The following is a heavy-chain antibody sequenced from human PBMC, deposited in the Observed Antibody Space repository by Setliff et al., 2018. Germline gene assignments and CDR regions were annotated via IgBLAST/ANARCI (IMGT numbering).Heavy chain of an antibody. D-gene: IGHD1-26*01. V-gene: IGHV4-4*02. J-gene: IGHJ5*02. CDR2: IYHNEST. CDR1: GASISSVNL. CDR3: ASLGGATRFMGFDP. Sequence: ETLSLTCAVSGASISSVNLWSWVRQPPGKGLEWIGEIYHNESTNFNPSLESRVTLSIDKSKNEFSLNVTSVTAADTAVYYCASLGGATRFMGFDPWGQGTLVTVSS.